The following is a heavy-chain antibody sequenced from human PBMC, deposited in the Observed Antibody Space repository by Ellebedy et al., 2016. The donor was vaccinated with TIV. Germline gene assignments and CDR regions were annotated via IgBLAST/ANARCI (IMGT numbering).Heavy chain of an antibody. CDR3: ASKGTTDSYYYMDV. CDR2: ISSTSNTI. D-gene: IGHD1-7*01. Sequence: PGGSLRLSCAASGFTFSSHSMNWVRQAPGKGLEWVSYISSTSNTIYYADSVKGRFTISRDNAKNSLYLQMNSLRAEDTAVYYCASKGTTDSYYYMDVWGNGTTVTVSS. J-gene: IGHJ6*03. V-gene: IGHV3-48*04. CDR1: GFTFSSHS.